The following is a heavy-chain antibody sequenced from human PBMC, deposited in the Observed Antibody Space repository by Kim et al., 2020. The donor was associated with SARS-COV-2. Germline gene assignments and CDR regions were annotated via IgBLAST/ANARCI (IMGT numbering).Heavy chain of an antibody. CDR3: VKPPPAYDSRWYTYHFDF. Sequence: GGSLRLSCAASGFTFSTYAMNWIRQAPGKGLQWVSTISGSGDTTYYSDSVKGRFTISRDNSKSTLYLQMNSLTAEDTAIYYCVKPPPAYDSRWYTYHFDFWGQGSLVTVSS. CDR1: GFTFSTYA. J-gene: IGHJ4*02. CDR2: ISGSGDTT. V-gene: IGHV3-23*01. D-gene: IGHD6-19*01.